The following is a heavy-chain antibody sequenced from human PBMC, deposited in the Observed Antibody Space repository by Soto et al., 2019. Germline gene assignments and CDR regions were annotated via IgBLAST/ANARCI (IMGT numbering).Heavy chain of an antibody. CDR1: GFTFNTYA. CDR3: AKGSGSHHFHWVDP. Sequence: EVQLLESGGGLVQAGGSLRLSCVASGFTFNTYAMIWVRQAPGQGLEWVSGISGSGGSTYSADFLKGRFTISRDNSKNTLYLQVDSLRVEDTAIYYCAKGSGSHHFHWVDPWGQGTLVTVSS. CDR2: ISGSGGST. J-gene: IGHJ5*02. V-gene: IGHV3-23*01. D-gene: IGHD3-10*01.